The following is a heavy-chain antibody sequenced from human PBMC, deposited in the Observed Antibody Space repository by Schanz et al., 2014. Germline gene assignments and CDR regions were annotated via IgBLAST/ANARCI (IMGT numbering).Heavy chain of an antibody. V-gene: IGHV3-23*01. CDR3: AKVRYSSGWRGDYFDE. D-gene: IGHD6-25*01. J-gene: IGHJ4*02. CDR2: ISASGGDT. Sequence: DVHLLESGGGLVQPGGSLRLSCAASEFTFSTDAMSWVRQAPGKGLEWLSVISASGGDTYYANSEKGRFTSSRDNSKNTLYLQMNSLRAEDTAVYYCAKVRYSSGWRGDYFDEWGQGTLVTVSS. CDR1: EFTFSTDA.